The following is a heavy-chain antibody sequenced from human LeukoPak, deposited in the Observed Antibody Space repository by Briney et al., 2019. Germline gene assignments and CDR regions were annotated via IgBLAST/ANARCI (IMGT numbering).Heavy chain of an antibody. V-gene: IGHV1-18*01. D-gene: IGHD6-13*01. CDR1: GYRFTSYG. J-gene: IGHJ5*02. CDR2: ISTYNGDT. Sequence: GASVKVSCKASGYRFTSYGISWVRQAPGQRLEWMGWISTYNGDTSYAQILQGRLTMTKDTSTSTVYMELRSLRSDDTAIYYCARGRIAAAGTGWFDPWGQGTLVTVSS. CDR3: ARGRIAAAGTGWFDP.